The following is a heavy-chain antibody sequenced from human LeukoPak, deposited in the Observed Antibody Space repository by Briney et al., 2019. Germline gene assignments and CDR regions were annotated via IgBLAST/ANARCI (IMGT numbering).Heavy chain of an antibody. J-gene: IGHJ4*02. Sequence: KTGGSLRLSCAASGFTFSSYEMNWVRQAPGKGLEWVSYISSSGSTIYYADSVKGRFTISRDNAKNSLYLQMNSLRAEDTAVYYCAREIGLYYDFWSGYDVWGQGTLVTVSS. V-gene: IGHV3-48*03. CDR1: GFTFSSYE. CDR3: AREIGLYYDFWSGYDV. D-gene: IGHD3-3*01. CDR2: ISSSGSTI.